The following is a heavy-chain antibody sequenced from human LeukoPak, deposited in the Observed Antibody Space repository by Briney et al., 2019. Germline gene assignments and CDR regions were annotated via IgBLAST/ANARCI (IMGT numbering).Heavy chain of an antibody. CDR1: ADSINSRNW. Sequence: SETLPLTCAVSADSINSRNWWSWVRQSPGKGLEWIGEFCHCGSTNYNPSLKSRATISVDKSKSQFSLKLNSVSAADTAVYYCVRNGRHYFDFWGQGTLVTVSS. V-gene: IGHV4-4*02. D-gene: IGHD2-8*01. CDR2: FCHCGST. J-gene: IGHJ4*02. CDR3: VRNGRHYFDF.